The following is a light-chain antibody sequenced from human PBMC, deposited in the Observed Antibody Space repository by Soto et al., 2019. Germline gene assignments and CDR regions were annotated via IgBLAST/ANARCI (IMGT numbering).Light chain of an antibody. CDR2: KAS. Sequence: DSQMIQFPSTLSASVGDRVTITCRASQSISTWLAWYQQKPGKAPKLLIYKASNLENGVPSRFSGSGSGTQFTLTISSLQPDDFATYYCQQYSSYPYTFGQGTKLEIK. V-gene: IGKV1-5*03. CDR1: QSISTW. J-gene: IGKJ2*01. CDR3: QQYSSYPYT.